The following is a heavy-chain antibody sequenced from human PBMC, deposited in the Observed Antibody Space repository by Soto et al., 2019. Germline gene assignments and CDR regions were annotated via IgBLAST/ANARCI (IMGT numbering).Heavy chain of an antibody. CDR1: GYTFTDYF. D-gene: IGHD2-8*01. CDR2: INAQSGDT. V-gene: IGHV1-2*02. J-gene: IGHJ6*02. Sequence: QVQLVQSGAEVKKPGASVKVSCRTSGYTFTDYFLHWVRLAPGQVPQWLGWINAQSGDTLYAQKFRGRVTLTRDTSMNTAYMELTSLRSDDTAVYFCARLMVSVPLGGSYFYGVGLWGQGTTVTVSS. CDR3: ARLMVSVPLGGSYFYGVGL.